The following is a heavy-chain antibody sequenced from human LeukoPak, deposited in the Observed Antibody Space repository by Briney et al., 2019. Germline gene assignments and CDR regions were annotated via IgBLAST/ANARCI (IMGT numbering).Heavy chain of an antibody. CDR3: ATGGYGSGSYYSGAHFDY. J-gene: IGHJ4*02. V-gene: IGHV1-69*06. Sequence: SVKVSCKASGATFSSYAISGVRHAPGQGLESMGGIIPIFGTANYAQKFQGRVTITADKSTSTAYMELSSLRSEDTAVYYCATGGYGSGSYYSGAHFDYWGQGTLVTVSS. D-gene: IGHD3-10*01. CDR1: GATFSSYA. CDR2: IIPIFGTA.